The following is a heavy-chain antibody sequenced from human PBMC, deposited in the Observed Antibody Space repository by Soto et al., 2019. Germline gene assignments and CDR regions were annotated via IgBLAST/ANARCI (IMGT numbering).Heavy chain of an antibody. Sequence: ASETLSLTCTVSGGSISSSSYYWGWIRQPPGKGLEWIGSIYYSGSTYYNPSLKSRVTISVDTSKNQFSLKLSSVTAADTAVYYCASRLTFGGVIVIGAFDIWGQGTMVTVSS. J-gene: IGHJ3*02. CDR2: IYYSGST. D-gene: IGHD3-16*02. CDR1: GGSISSSSYY. CDR3: ASRLTFGGVIVIGAFDI. V-gene: IGHV4-39*01.